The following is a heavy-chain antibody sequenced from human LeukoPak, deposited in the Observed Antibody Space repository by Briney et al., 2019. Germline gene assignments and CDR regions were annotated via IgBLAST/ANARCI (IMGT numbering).Heavy chain of an antibody. V-gene: IGHV3-43*02. D-gene: IGHD5-18*01. Sequence: GGSLRLSCAASGFTFDGYAMHWVRQAPGKGLEWVSLISGGGGSTYYADSVKGRFTISRDNSQNSLYLQMNSLRTEDTALYYCAKDIKYSYGYGYFDYWGQGTLVTVSS. CDR2: ISGGGGST. J-gene: IGHJ4*02. CDR3: AKDIKYSYGYGYFDY. CDR1: GFTFDGYA.